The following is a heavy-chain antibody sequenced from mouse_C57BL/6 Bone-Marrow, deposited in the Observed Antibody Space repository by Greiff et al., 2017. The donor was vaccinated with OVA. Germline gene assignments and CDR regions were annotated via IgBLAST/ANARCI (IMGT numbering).Heavy chain of an antibody. V-gene: IGHV1-81*01. CDR3: ATARGTTSFDY. CDR1: GYTFTSYG. J-gene: IGHJ2*01. Sequence: QVQLKESGAELARPGASVQLSCKASGYTFTSYGVSWVKQKTGQGLEWIGEIYPRSGNTYYNEKFNSKSTLTADKSSSSAYMELRILTSEDSAVYFCATARGTTSFDYGGQGTTLAVSS. D-gene: IGHD2-14*01. CDR2: IYPRSGNT.